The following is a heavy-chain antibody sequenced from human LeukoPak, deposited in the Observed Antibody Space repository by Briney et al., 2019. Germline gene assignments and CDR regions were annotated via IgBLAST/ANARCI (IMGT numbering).Heavy chain of an antibody. CDR3: ARTYGDYAYLDF. J-gene: IGHJ4*02. CDR1: GFTFNNYA. V-gene: IGHV3-23*01. Sequence: GGSLRLSCTASGFTFNNYAMTWVRQAPGKGLEWVSAISGNGARTYYTDSVKGRFTISRDNSKNTLYLQMNSLRAEATAIYYCARTYGDYAYLDFWGQGTLVTVSS. D-gene: IGHD4-17*01. CDR2: ISGNGART.